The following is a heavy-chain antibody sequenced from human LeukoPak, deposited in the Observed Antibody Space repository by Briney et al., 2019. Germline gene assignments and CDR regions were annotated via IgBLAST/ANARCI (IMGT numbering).Heavy chain of an antibody. CDR3: ARALYYYDSSGCPNWYFDL. J-gene: IGHJ2*01. CDR2: IYYSGST. Sequence: SETLSLTCTVSGGSISSYYWSWIRQPPGKGLEWIGYIYYSGSTNYNPSLKSRVTISVDTSKNQFSLKLSSVTAADTAVYYCARALYYYDSSGCPNWYFDLWGRGTLVTVSS. D-gene: IGHD3-22*01. CDR1: GGSISSYY. V-gene: IGHV4-59*01.